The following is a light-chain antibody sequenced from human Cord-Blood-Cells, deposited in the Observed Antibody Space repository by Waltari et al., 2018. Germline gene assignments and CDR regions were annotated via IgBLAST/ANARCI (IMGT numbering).Light chain of an antibody. J-gene: IGLJ1*01. CDR3: AAWDDSLNGYV. CDR1: SSNSGRST. V-gene: IGLV1-44*01. Sequence: QSVLTQPPSACGTTGLRVPISSSGSSSNSGRSTVNCYQQLPGTAPKLLIYSNNQRPSGVPDRFSGSKSGTSASLAISGLQSEDEADYYCAAWDDSLNGYVFGTGTKVTVL. CDR2: SNN.